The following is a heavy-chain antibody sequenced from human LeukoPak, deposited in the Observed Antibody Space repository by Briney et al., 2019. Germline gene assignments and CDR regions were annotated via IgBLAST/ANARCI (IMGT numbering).Heavy chain of an antibody. J-gene: IGHJ5*02. Sequence: SETLSLTCTVSGGSISSSSYYWGWIRQPPGKGLEWIGSIYYRGSTYYNPSLRSRVTVSVDTSKNQFSLKLSSVTAADTAVYYCARSTSEDGDYLWGQGTLVTVSS. V-gene: IGHV4-39*07. D-gene: IGHD4-17*01. CDR2: IYYRGST. CDR3: ARSTSEDGDYL. CDR1: GGSISSSSYY.